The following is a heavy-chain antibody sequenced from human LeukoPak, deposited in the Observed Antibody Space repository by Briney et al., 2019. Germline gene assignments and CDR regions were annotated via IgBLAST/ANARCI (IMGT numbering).Heavy chain of an antibody. V-gene: IGHV3-30*03. CDR2: ISYDGSNK. CDR3: ARDYYGSGRLDY. J-gene: IGHJ4*02. Sequence: PGRSLRLSCAASGFTFSSFGMHWVRQAPGKGLEWLAVISYDGSNKYYADSVKGRFTISRDYSKNTLYLQMNSLRAEDTAVYYCARDYYGSGRLDYWGQGTLVTVSS. CDR1: GFTFSSFG. D-gene: IGHD3-10*01.